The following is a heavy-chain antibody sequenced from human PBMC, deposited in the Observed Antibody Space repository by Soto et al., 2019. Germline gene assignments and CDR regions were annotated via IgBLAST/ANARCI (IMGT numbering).Heavy chain of an antibody. Sequence: EVQLVESGGGLIQPGGSLRLSCAASGFTVSSNYMSWVRQAPGKGLEWVSVIYSGGSTYYADSVKGRFTISRDNSKNTLYIQRNGLRAEDAAVYYCARDTGRYGSGKHGMDVWGQGTTVTVSS. J-gene: IGHJ6*02. CDR3: ARDTGRYGSGKHGMDV. V-gene: IGHV3-53*01. CDR1: GFTVSSNY. D-gene: IGHD3-10*01. CDR2: IYSGGST.